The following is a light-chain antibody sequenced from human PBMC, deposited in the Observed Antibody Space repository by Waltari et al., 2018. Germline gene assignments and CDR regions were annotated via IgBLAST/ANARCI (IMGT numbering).Light chain of an antibody. J-gene: IGKJ1*01. CDR2: APS. Sequence: EIVLTQPPGTLPLSPGARAPLSCRASQSISRYLAWYQQKPGQAPRPLIYAPSSRASGIPSRFSGRGSGADFSRTISRLEPEDFAVYYCQNHERLPAMFGQGTKVEIK. V-gene: IGKV3-20*01. CDR3: QNHERLPAM. CDR1: QSISRY.